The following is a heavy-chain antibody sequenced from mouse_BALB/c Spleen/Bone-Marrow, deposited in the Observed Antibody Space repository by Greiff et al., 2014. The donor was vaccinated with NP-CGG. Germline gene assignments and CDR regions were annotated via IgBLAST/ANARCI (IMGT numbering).Heavy chain of an antibody. V-gene: IGHV14-3*02. Sequence: EVMLVESGAELVKPGASVKLSCTASGFNIKDTYMHWVKQRPEQGLGWIGRIDPANGNTKYDPKFQGKATITADTSSNTAYLQLSSLTSEDTAVYYCAIYYYGSSGFAYWGQGTLVTVSA. CDR3: AIYYYGSSGFAY. CDR1: GFNIKDTY. J-gene: IGHJ3*01. CDR2: IDPANGNT. D-gene: IGHD1-1*01.